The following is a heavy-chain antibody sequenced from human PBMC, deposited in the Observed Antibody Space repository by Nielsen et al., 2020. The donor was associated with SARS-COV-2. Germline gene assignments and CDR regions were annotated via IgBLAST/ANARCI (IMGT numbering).Heavy chain of an antibody. CDR3: ATPKYYYDSSGYPPFDY. Sequence: ASVKVSCKVSGYTLTELSMHWVRQAPGKGLEWMGGFDPEDGETIYAQKFQGRVTMTEDTSTDTAYMELSSLRSEDTAVYYCATPKYYYDSSGYPPFDYWGQGTLGTVSS. V-gene: IGHV1-24*01. D-gene: IGHD3-22*01. J-gene: IGHJ4*02. CDR1: GYTLTELS. CDR2: FDPEDGET.